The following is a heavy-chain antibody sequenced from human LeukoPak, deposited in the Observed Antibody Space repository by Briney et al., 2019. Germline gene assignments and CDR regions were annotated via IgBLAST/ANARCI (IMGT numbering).Heavy chain of an antibody. J-gene: IGHJ4*02. Sequence: PSETLSLTCTVSGGSISSYYWSWIRQPAGKGLEWIGRIYTSGSTNYNPSLKSRVTMSVDTSKNQFSLKLSSVTAADTAVYYCARDGGLTGYFIFDYWGQGTLVTVSS. CDR2: IYTSGST. CDR1: GGSISSYY. V-gene: IGHV4-4*07. CDR3: ARDGGLTGYFIFDY. D-gene: IGHD3-9*01.